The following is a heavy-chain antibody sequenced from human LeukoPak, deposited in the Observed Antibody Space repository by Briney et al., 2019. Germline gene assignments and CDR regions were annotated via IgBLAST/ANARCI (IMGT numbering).Heavy chain of an antibody. CDR1: GGSISSGGYY. CDR2: IYYSGST. Sequence: SETLSLTCTVSGGSISSGGYYWSWIRQHPGKGLEWIGYIYYSGSTYYNPSLKSRVTISVDTSKNQFSLKLSSVTAADTAVYYCARAPYHERFLGWLSPNNWFDPWGQGTLVTVSS. D-gene: IGHD3-3*01. CDR3: ARAPYHERFLGWLSPNNWFDP. J-gene: IGHJ5*02. V-gene: IGHV4-31*03.